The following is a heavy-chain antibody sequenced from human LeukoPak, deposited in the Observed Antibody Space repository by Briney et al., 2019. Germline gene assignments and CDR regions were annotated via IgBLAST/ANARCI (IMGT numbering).Heavy chain of an antibody. CDR2: IYYSGST. CDR3: ARLPYQGSSLDY. J-gene: IGHJ4*02. CDR1: GGSISRSRDY. V-gene: IGHV4-39*07. Sequence: SETLSLTCTVSGGSISRSRDYWGWIRQPPGKGLEWIGSIYYSGSTYYNPSLKSRVTISVDTSKNQFSLRLSSVTAADTAMYYCARLPYQGSSLDYWGQGTLVTVSS.